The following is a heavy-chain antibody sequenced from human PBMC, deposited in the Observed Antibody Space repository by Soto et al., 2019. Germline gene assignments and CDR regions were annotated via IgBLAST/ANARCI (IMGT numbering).Heavy chain of an antibody. D-gene: IGHD3-3*01. CDR1: GYTFTSYG. CDR2: ISAYNGNT. J-gene: IGHJ6*02. CDR3: ARDKEPDVLRFLEWLSYYYGMDV. V-gene: IGHV1-18*01. Sequence: QVQLVQSGAEVKKPGASVKVSCKASGYTFTSYGISWVRQAPGQGLEWMGWISAYNGNTNYGQKLQGRVTMTTDTSTSTAYMELRSLRSDDTAVYYCARDKEPDVLRFLEWLSYYYGMDVWGQGTTVTVSS.